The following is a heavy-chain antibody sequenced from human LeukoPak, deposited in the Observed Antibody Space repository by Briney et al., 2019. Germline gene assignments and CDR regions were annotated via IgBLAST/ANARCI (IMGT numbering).Heavy chain of an antibody. J-gene: IGHJ4*02. CDR1: GGSLSSYY. D-gene: IGHD6-19*01. V-gene: IGHV4-59*12. CDR3: ARYTPVVVAGTNFFDY. Sequence: PSETLSLTCTVSGGSLSSYYWSWIRQPPGKGLEWIGYIYYSGSTNYNPSLKSRVTISVDTSKNQFSLKLSSVTAADTAVYYCARYTPVVVAGTNFFDYWGQGILVTVSS. CDR2: IYYSGST.